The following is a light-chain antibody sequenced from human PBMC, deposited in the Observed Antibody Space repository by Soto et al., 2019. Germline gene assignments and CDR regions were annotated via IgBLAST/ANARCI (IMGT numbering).Light chain of an antibody. Sequence: QSALTQPASVSGSPGQSITISCTGTSSDVGSYDLVSWYQQHPGKAPKLIIYEDTKRPSGVSNRFSGSNSGNTASLTISGLQAEDEADYYCCSHAGSYTSVVFGGGTKLTVL. J-gene: IGLJ2*01. CDR1: SSDVGSYDL. V-gene: IGLV2-23*01. CDR3: CSHAGSYTSVV. CDR2: EDT.